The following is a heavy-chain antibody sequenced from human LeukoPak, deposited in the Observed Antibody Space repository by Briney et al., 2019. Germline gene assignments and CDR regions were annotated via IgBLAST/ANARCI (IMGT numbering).Heavy chain of an antibody. Sequence: PGGSLRLSCAASGFTFSSYSMNWVRQAPGKGLEWVSSISSSSSYIYYADSVKGRFTISRDNAKNSLYLQMNSLRAEDTAVYYCARDHVAVAGCIDYWGQGTLVTVSS. CDR2: ISSSSSYI. V-gene: IGHV3-21*01. D-gene: IGHD6-19*01. CDR1: GFTFSSYS. J-gene: IGHJ4*02. CDR3: ARDHVAVAGCIDY.